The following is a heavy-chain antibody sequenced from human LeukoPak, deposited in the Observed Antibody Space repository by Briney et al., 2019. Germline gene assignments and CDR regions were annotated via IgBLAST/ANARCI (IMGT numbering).Heavy chain of an antibody. CDR3: ARDASSVGEMATILGY. CDR2: ISAYNGNT. D-gene: IGHD5-24*01. CDR1: GGTFSSYA. J-gene: IGHJ4*02. Sequence: GASVKVSCKASGGTFSSYAISWVRQAPGQGLEWMGWISAYNGNTNYAQKLQGRVTMTTDTSTSTAYMELRSLRSDDTAVYYCARDASSVGEMATILGYWGQGTLVTVSS. V-gene: IGHV1-18*01.